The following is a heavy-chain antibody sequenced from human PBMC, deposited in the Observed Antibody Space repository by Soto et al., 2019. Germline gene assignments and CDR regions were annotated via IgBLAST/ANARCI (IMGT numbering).Heavy chain of an antibody. Sequence: SETLSLTCTVSGGSISSYYWSWIRQPPGKGLEWIGYMYNTGSTIYNPSLKSRVTISVDTSKKQFSLKLSSVTAADTAVYYCARGGSEGGLDVWGQGTTVTVSS. D-gene: IGHD3-10*01. CDR3: ARGGSEGGLDV. V-gene: IGHV4-59*08. CDR1: GGSISSYY. J-gene: IGHJ6*02. CDR2: MYNTGST.